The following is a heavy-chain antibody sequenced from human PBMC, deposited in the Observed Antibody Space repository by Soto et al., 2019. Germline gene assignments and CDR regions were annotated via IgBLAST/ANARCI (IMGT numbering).Heavy chain of an antibody. CDR3: ARQFLPEHPERLSYYFDY. V-gene: IGHV4-31*03. Sequence: PSETLSLTCTVSGVVLGSDAYYWSWIRQHPGKGLEWIGYIYYSGSTYYNPSLKSRVTISVDTSKNQFSLKLSSVTAADTAVYYCARQFLPEHPERLSYYFDYWGQGTLVTVSS. J-gene: IGHJ4*02. D-gene: IGHD1-1*01. CDR1: GVVLGSDAYY. CDR2: IYYSGST.